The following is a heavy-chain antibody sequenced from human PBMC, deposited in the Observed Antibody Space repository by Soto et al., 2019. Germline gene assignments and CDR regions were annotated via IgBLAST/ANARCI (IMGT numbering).Heavy chain of an antibody. V-gene: IGHV3-11*06. CDR1: GFTFSDYY. D-gene: IGHD2-15*01. J-gene: IGHJ6*02. CDR3: ARGSVDQYYYYYGMDV. CDR2: ISSSSSYT. Sequence: GGSLRLSCAASGFTFSDYYMSWIRQAPGKGLGWVSYISSSSSYTNYADSVKGRFTISRDNAKNSLYLQMNSLRAEDTAVYYCARGSVDQYYYYYGMDVWGQGTTVTVSS.